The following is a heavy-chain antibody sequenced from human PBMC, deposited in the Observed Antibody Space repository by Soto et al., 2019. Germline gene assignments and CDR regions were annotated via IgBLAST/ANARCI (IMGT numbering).Heavy chain of an antibody. CDR3: AKAQSYCSGGSCRKNWFDP. CDR1: GFTFSSYG. CDR2: ISYDGSNK. Sequence: GGSLRLSCAASGFTFSSYGMHWVRQAPGKWPEWVAVISYDGSNKYCADSVKGRFTISRDNSKNTLYLQMNSLRAEDTAVYYCAKAQSYCSGGSCRKNWFDPWGQGXLVTVYS. D-gene: IGHD2-15*01. J-gene: IGHJ5*02. V-gene: IGHV3-30*18.